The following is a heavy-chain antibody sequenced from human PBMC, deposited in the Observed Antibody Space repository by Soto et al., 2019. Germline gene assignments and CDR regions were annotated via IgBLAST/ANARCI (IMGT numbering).Heavy chain of an antibody. V-gene: IGHV1-18*01. CDR3: ARETTSYHGYCSSTSCYGNWFDP. CDR2: ISAYNGNT. CDR1: GYTFTSYG. J-gene: IGHJ5*02. D-gene: IGHD2-2*03. Sequence: QVQLVQPGAEVKKPGASVKVSCKASGYTFTSYGISWVRQAPGQGLEWMGWISAYNGNTNYAQKLQGRVTMTTDTSTSTAYMELRSLRSDDTAVYYCARETTSYHGYCSSTSCYGNWFDPWGQGTLVTVSS.